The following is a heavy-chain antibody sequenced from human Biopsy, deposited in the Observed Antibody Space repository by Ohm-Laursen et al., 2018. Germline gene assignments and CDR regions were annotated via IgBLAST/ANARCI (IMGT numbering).Heavy chain of an antibody. V-gene: IGHV2-70*16. CDR2: IDWDDAK. CDR1: GFSLNTRGMS. Sequence: STQTLTLTCTLSGFSLNTRGMSVTWIRQPPGKALEWLARIDWDDAKFYNGSLKTRLTISKDTSENHVVLTLSDVDPVDTATYYCARIPILVVPAAIVYRHRRHLQGLDVWDQGTTVIVSS. J-gene: IGHJ6*02. CDR3: ARIPILVVPAAIVYRHRRHLQGLDV. D-gene: IGHD2-2*02.